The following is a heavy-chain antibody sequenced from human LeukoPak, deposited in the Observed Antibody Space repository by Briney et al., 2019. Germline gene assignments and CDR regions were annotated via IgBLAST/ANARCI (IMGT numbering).Heavy chain of an antibody. CDR2: INPSGGST. Sequence: ASVKVSCKASGYRFTSYDMHWVRQAPGQGLEWMGIINPSGGSTSYAQRFQGRVAMTRDTSTSTVYMELSSLRSRNTAVYSCAKTYTYGWNYFDYWGQGTLVTVSS. J-gene: IGHJ4*02. CDR1: GYRFTSYD. V-gene: IGHV1-46*01. CDR3: AKTYTYGWNYFDY. D-gene: IGHD5-18*01.